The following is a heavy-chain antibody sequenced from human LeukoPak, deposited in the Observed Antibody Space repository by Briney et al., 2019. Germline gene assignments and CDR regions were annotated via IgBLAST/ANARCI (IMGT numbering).Heavy chain of an antibody. V-gene: IGHV3-66*01. D-gene: IGHD3-9*01. CDR2: FYSDDIT. Sequence: GGSLRLSCAASGFTVSSTYMSWVRQAPGKGLEWVSVFYSDDITYYANSVKGRFIISRDNSKSMLYLQMNSLRVEDTAVYYCARRLSTGYYEFWGQGTLVTVSS. J-gene: IGHJ4*02. CDR1: GFTVSSTY. CDR3: ARRLSTGYYEF.